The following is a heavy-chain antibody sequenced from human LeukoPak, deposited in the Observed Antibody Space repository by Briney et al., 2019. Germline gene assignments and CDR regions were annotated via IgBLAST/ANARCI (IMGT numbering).Heavy chain of an antibody. D-gene: IGHD6-13*01. CDR3: ARGGASSSWFTHFDY. J-gene: IGHJ4*02. V-gene: IGHV5-51*01. CDR1: GYSFTSYW. Sequence: GESLKISCKGSGYSFTSYWIGWVRQMPGKGLEWMGIIYPGDSDTSYSPSFQGQVTISADKSISTAYLQWSTLKASDTAMYYCARGGASSSWFTHFDYWGQGTLVSVSS. CDR2: IYPGDSDT.